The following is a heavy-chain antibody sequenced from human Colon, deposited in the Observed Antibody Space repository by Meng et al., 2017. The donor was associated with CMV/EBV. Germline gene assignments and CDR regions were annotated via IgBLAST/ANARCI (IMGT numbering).Heavy chain of an antibody. Sequence: GESLKISCAASRFTFSSWVCQAPGKGLEWVSGISIIGGSTYYADSVKGRFTISRDNSKNTLYLQMNSLRAEDTALYYCVEATPSTNQQYYFNYWSQGTLVTVSS. CDR3: VEATPSTNQQYYFNY. V-gene: IGHV3-23*01. D-gene: IGHD1-14*01. CDR1: RFTFSS. J-gene: IGHJ4*02. CDR2: ISIIGGST.